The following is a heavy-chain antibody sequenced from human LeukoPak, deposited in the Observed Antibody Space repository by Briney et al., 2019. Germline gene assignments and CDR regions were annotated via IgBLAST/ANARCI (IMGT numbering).Heavy chain of an antibody. CDR2: IRYDGSNK. J-gene: IGHJ4*02. Sequence: GGSLRLSCAASGFTFSSYGMHWVRQAPGKGLEWVAFIRYDGSNKYYADSVKGRFTISRDNSKNTLYLQMNSLRAEDTAVYYCTFGGSGSYLVLGEYWGQGTLVTVSS. CDR3: TFGGSGSYLVLGEY. D-gene: IGHD3-10*01. V-gene: IGHV3-30*02. CDR1: GFTFSSYG.